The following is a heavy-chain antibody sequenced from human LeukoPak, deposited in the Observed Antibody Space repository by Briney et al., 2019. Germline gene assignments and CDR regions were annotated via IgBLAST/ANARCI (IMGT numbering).Heavy chain of an antibody. CDR3: AKDSQPPWARSAAGRGGFDF. Sequence: GGSLRLSCAASGFTFSSYAMHWVRQAPGKGLEWVAVISYDGSNKYYADSVKGRFTISRDNSKNTLYLQMTSLRAEDTAVYFCAKDSQPPWARSAAGRGGFDFWGQGTLVTVSS. D-gene: IGHD6-13*01. CDR2: ISYDGSNK. V-gene: IGHV3-30-3*01. CDR1: GFTFSSYA. J-gene: IGHJ4*02.